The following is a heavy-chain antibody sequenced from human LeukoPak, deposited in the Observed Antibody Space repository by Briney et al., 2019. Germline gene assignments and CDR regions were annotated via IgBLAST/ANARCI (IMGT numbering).Heavy chain of an antibody. D-gene: IGHD6-19*01. CDR3: AKDIRGDSSGCLQH. J-gene: IGHJ1*01. CDR2: ISSSSSTI. CDR1: GFTFSSYS. V-gene: IGHV3-48*04. Sequence: PGGSLRLSCAASGFTFSSYSMNWVRQAPGKGLEWVSYISSSSSTIYYADSVKGRFTISRDNAKNSLYLQMNSLRAEDTALYYCAKDIRGDSSGCLQHWGQGTLVTVSS.